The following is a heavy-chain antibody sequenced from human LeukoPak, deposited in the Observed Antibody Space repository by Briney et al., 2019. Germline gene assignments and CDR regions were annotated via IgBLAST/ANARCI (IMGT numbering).Heavy chain of an antibody. V-gene: IGHV3-73*01. Sequence: GSLKLSCAASGFDFSGFYMHWVRQASGRGLEWVGLIRNKPSSYTTVYAASVKGRFTISRDDSKNTAYLQMNSLKAEDTAVYYCTRQDCSGGSCSYVGYRGQGTLVTVSS. J-gene: IGHJ4*02. CDR2: IRNKPSSYTT. CDR1: GFDFSGFY. D-gene: IGHD2-15*01. CDR3: TRQDCSGGSCSYVGY.